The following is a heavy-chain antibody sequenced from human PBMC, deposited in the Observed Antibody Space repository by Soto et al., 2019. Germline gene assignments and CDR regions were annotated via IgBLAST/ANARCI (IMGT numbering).Heavy chain of an antibody. CDR2: IYYSGST. CDR3: ARRGGEEWLVDWIVGAYYFDY. D-gene: IGHD6-19*01. Sequence: QLQRQESGPGLVKPSETLSLTCTVSGGSISSSSYYWGWIRQPPGKGLEWIGSIYYSGSTYYNPSLKSRVTISVDTSKNQFSQKLSSVTAAETAVYYCARRGGEEWLVDWIVGAYYFDYWGQGTLVTVSS. J-gene: IGHJ4*02. V-gene: IGHV4-39*01. CDR1: GGSISSSSYY.